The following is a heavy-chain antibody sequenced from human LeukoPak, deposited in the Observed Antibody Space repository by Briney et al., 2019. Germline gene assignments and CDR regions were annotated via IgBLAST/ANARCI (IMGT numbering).Heavy chain of an antibody. CDR3: AREDRAFDI. Sequence: PGRPLRFSCAASGFTFSSYGMHWVRQAPGKGLEWVAVISYDGSNKYYADSVKGRFTISRDNSKNTLYLQMNSLRAEDTAVYYCAREDRAFDIWGQGTMVTVSS. V-gene: IGHV3-30*03. CDR2: ISYDGSNK. CDR1: GFTFSSYG. J-gene: IGHJ3*02.